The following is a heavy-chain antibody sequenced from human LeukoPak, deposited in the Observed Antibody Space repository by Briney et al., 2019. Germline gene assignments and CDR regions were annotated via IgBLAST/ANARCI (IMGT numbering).Heavy chain of an antibody. CDR3: ASTSNYGMDV. V-gene: IGHV4-30-4*01. Sequence: SETLSLTCTVSGGSISSGDYYRSWIRQPPGKGLEWIGYIYYSGSTYYNPSLKSRVTISVDTSKNQFSLKLSSVTAADTAVYYCASTSNYGMDVWGQGTTVTVSS. CDR2: IYYSGST. J-gene: IGHJ6*02. CDR1: GGSISSGDYY.